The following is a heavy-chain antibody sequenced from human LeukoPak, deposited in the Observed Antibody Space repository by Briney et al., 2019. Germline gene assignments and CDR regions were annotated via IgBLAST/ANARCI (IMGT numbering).Heavy chain of an antibody. CDR3: ARDWSISRDH. CDR1: GFTFSDYY. V-gene: IGHV3-11*01. Sequence: PGGSLRLSCAASGFTFSDYYMTWFRQTPGKGPEWLSYISSSGTTIYYAVSVKGRFTISRDNAKNSLYLQMDSLRAEDTAVYYCARDWSISRDHWGQGTLVTVSS. CDR2: ISSSGTTI. D-gene: IGHD3-3*01. J-gene: IGHJ4*02.